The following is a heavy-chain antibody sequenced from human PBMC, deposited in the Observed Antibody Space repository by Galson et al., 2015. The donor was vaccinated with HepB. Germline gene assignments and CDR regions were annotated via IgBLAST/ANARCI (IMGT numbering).Heavy chain of an antibody. V-gene: IGHV3-30*04. J-gene: IGHJ6*02. Sequence: SLRLSCAASGFTFSSYTMHWVRQAPGKGLEWVAVISYDGSNKYYADSVKGRFTISRDNSKNTLFLQMNSLRAEDTAVYYCARGRFYRQELSPNGMDVWGQGTTVTGSS. D-gene: IGHD6-13*01. CDR3: ARGRFYRQELSPNGMDV. CDR2: ISYDGSNK. CDR1: GFTFSSYT.